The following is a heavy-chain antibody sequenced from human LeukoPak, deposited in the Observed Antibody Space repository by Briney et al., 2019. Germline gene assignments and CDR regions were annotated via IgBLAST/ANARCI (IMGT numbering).Heavy chain of an antibody. CDR2: FDPEDGET. D-gene: IGHD6-19*01. Sequence: ASVKVSCKVPGYTLTELSMHWVRQAPGKGLEWMGGFDPEDGETIYAQKFQGRVTTTEDTSTDTAYMELSSLRSEDTAVYYCATDLKAVAVHWGQGTLVTVSS. V-gene: IGHV1-24*01. CDR1: GYTLTELS. CDR3: ATDLKAVAVH. J-gene: IGHJ4*02.